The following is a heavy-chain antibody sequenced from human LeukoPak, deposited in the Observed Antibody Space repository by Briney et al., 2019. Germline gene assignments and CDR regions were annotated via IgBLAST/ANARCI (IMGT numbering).Heavy chain of an antibody. D-gene: IGHD3-10*01. CDR2: IKQDGSEK. J-gene: IGHJ4*02. V-gene: IGHV3-7*01. CDR1: GFTFSSYW. CDR3: AKEGDYYGYRSDY. Sequence: PGGSLRLSCAASGFTFSSYWMSWVRQAPGKGLEWVANIKQDGSEKYYVDSVKGRFTISRDNAKNSLYLQMNSLRAEDTAVYYCAKEGDYYGYRSDYWGQGTLVTVSS.